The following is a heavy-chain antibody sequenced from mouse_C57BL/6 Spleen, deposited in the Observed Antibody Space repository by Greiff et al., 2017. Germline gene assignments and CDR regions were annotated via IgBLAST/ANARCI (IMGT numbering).Heavy chain of an antibody. CDR1: GYTFTSYW. CDR2: IDPSDSET. Sequence: QVQLKQPGAELVRPGSSVKLSCKASGYTFTSYWMHWVKQRPIQGLEWIGNIDPSDSETHYNQKFKDKATLTVDKSSSTAYMQLSSLTSEDSAVYYCARGTMITRYLDYWGQGTTLTVSS. J-gene: IGHJ2*01. V-gene: IGHV1-52*01. CDR3: ARGTMITRYLDY. D-gene: IGHD2-4*01.